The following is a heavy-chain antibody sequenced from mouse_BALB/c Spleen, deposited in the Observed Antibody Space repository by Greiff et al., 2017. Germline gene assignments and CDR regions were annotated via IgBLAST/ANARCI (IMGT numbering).Heavy chain of an antibody. D-gene: IGHD1-1*02. CDR3: AREGGGNHGAMDY. CDR1: GYSFTGYY. CDR2: INPYNGAT. Sequence: EVQLQQSGPELVKPGASVKISCKASGYSFTGYYMHWVKQSHVKSLEWIGRINPYNGATSYNQNFKDKASLTVDKSSSTAYMELHSLTSEDSAVYYCAREGGGNHGAMDYWGQGTSVTVSS. J-gene: IGHJ4*01. V-gene: IGHV1-31*01.